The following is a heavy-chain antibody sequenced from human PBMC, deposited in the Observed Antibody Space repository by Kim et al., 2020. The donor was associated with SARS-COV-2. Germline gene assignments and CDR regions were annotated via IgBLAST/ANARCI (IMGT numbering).Heavy chain of an antibody. J-gene: IGHJ4*02. Sequence: KGRFTISRDNAKNSLYLQMNSLRAEDTAVYYCAREGDYYDSSGYSYPFDYWGQGTLVTVSS. D-gene: IGHD3-22*01. V-gene: IGHV3-48*03. CDR3: AREGDYYDSSGYSYPFDY.